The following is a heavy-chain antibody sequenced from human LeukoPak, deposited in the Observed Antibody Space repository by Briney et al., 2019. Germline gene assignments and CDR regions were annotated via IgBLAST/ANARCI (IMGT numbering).Heavy chain of an antibody. V-gene: IGHV5-51*01. D-gene: IGHD2-2*01. Sequence: GESLKISCKGSGYSFTSYWIGWVRQMPGKGLEWMGIIYPGDSDTRYSPSFQGQVTISADKSISTAYLQWSSLKASDTAMYYCARRRSSSTTPDAFDIWGQGTMVTVSS. J-gene: IGHJ3*02. CDR3: ARRRSSSTTPDAFDI. CDR2: IYPGDSDT. CDR1: GYSFTSYW.